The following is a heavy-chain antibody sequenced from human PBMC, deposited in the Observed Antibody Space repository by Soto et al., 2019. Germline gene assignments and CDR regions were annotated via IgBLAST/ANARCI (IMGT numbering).Heavy chain of an antibody. CDR3: ARGHYHLLWAAFDI. CDR1: GGSISSYY. CDR2: IYYSGST. J-gene: IGHJ3*02. V-gene: IGHV4-59*01. Sequence: SETLSLTCTVSGGSISSYYWSWIRQPPGKGLEWIGYIYYSGSTNYNPSLKSRVTISVDTSKNQFSLKLSSVTAADTAVYYCARGHYHLLWAAFDIWGQGTLVTVSS. D-gene: IGHD2-2*01.